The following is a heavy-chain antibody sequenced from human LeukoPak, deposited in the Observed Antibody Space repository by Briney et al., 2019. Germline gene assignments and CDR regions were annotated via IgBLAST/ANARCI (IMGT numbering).Heavy chain of an antibody. CDR3: ARGWGDWYPHWYFDL. V-gene: IGHV4-59*01. J-gene: IGHJ2*01. CDR2: IYYSGST. D-gene: IGHD6-19*01. CDR1: GGSISSYY. Sequence: PSETLSLTCAVSGGSISSYYWSWIRQPPGKGLEWIGYIYYSGSTNYNPSLKSRVTISVDTSKNQFSLKLSSVTAADTAVYYCARGWGDWYPHWYFDLWGRGTLVTVSS.